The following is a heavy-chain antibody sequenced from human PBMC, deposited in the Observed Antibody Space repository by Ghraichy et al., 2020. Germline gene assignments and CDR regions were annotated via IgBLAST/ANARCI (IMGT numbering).Heavy chain of an antibody. J-gene: IGHJ5*02. CDR2: ISYDGSNK. V-gene: IGHV3-30-3*01. CDR1: GFTFSSYA. D-gene: IGHD6-19*01. Sequence: GGSLRLSCAASGFTFSSYAMHWVRQAPGKGLEWVAVISYDGSNKYYADSVKGRFTISRDNSKNTLYLQMNSLRAEDTAVYYCARDPNSSGWSGSYEEGWFDPWGQGTLVTVSS. CDR3: ARDPNSSGWSGSYEEGWFDP.